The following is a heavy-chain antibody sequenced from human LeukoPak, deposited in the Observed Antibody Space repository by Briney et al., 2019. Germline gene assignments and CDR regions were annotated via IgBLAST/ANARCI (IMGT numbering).Heavy chain of an antibody. CDR3: ARGIVVPAAPNWFDP. CDR1: GYTFTGYY. V-gene: IGHV1-2*02. D-gene: IGHD2-2*01. Sequence: ASVKVSCKASGYTFTGYYMHWVRQAPGQGLEWMGWINPNSGGTNYAQKFQGRVTMTRDTSISTAYMELSRLRSDDTAVYYCARGIVVPAAPNWFDPWGQGTLVTVSS. CDR2: INPNSGGT. J-gene: IGHJ5*02.